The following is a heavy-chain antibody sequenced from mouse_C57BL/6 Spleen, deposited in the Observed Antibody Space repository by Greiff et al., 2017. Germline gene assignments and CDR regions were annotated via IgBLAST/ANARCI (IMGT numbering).Heavy chain of an antibody. D-gene: IGHD1-1*02. CDR2: IYPGSGST. J-gene: IGHJ4*01. CDR1: GYTFTSYC. V-gene: IGHV1-55*01. Sequence: HVQLQQPGAELVKPGASVKMSCKASGYTFTSYCITWVKQRPGQGLEWIGDIYPGSGSTNYTAKFKSKATLTVDTSSSTAYMQLSSLTSEDSAVYYGAREEGFDGSLVGYAMDDWGQGTSVTVSS. CDR3: AREEGFDGSLVGYAMDD.